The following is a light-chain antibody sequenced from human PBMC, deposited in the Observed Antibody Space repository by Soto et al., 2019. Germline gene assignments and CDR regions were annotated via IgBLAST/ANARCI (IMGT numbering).Light chain of an antibody. CDR3: QQYGKLPVT. V-gene: IGKV3-20*01. CDR2: GAS. CDR1: QSVMSRY. J-gene: IGKJ4*01. Sequence: EIVLTQSPGTLSLSPGEGATLSCMASQSVMSRYIAWYQQRPGQAPRLLIYGASNRATGSPDRISGSGSGTEFTLTISRLEHEDFAVYYCQQYGKLPVTFGGGTKVEIK.